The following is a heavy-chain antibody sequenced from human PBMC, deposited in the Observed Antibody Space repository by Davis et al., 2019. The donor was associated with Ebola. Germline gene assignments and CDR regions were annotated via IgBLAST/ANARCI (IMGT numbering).Heavy chain of an antibody. CDR2: VILKSGAT. CDR3: ARGHNYAHEY. D-gene: IGHD4-11*01. J-gene: IGHJ4*02. CDR1: GYTFTDYN. Sequence: ASVKVSCKASGYTFTDYNILSMRHAPGQGLEWLGRVILKSGATNYAQKFQGRVTMTRDTSISTVYMELSSLRYDDTADYYCARGHNYAHEYWGQGTLVTVSS. V-gene: IGHV1-2*06.